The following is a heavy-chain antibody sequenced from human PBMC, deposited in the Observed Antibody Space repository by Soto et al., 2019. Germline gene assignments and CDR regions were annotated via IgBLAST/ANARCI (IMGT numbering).Heavy chain of an antibody. CDR1: GGSINSNNYY. D-gene: IGHD2-15*01. Sequence: PSETLSLTCTVSGGSINSNNYYWAWIRQPPGKGLAWIASIYYDGSTYYNPSLKSRVSISVDTSKNHFSLKLSSATAADTAVYYCAKVVVAATRHTDFDSWGEGXPVTVRS. CDR3: AKVVVAATRHTDFDS. V-gene: IGHV4-39*02. CDR2: IYYDGST. J-gene: IGHJ4*02.